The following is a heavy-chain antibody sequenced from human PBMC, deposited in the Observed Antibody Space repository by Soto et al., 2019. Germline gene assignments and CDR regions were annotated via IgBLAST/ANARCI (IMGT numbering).Heavy chain of an antibody. D-gene: IGHD3-3*01. V-gene: IGHV3-7*01. J-gene: IGHJ4*02. CDR2: IKEDGSEK. Sequence: EVQLVESGGGLVQPGGSLRLSCAASRFTFSSYWMSWVRQAPGKGLEWVANIKEDGSEKYYVDYVKGRYTISRDNARNSLDLQLNSRRADDTAVYYCARPPGSGYYTNGYWGQGTLVTVSS. CDR3: ARPPGSGYYTNGY. CDR1: RFTFSSYW.